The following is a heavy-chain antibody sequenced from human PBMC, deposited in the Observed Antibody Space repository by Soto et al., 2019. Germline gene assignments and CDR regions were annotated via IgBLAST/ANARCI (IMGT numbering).Heavy chain of an antibody. CDR1: GFTFIPYT. CDR3: ARVDYSEQGYFDY. CDR2: ITNSNSYI. D-gene: IGHD3-22*01. J-gene: IGHJ4*02. Sequence: WGSLILSCAASGFTFIPYTLGWVGRAPGKGLESFSFITNSNSYIYYADSVKGRFTISRDDAKNSLYLQMNSLRAEDTAVYYCARVDYSEQGYFDYWGQGALVTVSS. V-gene: IGHV3-21*01.